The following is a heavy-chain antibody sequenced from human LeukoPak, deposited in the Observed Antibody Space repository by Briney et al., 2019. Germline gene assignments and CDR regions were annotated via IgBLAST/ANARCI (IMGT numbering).Heavy chain of an antibody. D-gene: IGHD3-10*01. CDR2: TSYDGNNK. CDR1: GFTFRTYA. V-gene: IGHV3-30-3*01. J-gene: IGHJ6*02. Sequence: AGGSLRLSCAASGFTFRTYAMHWVRQAPGKGLEWVAVTSYDGNNKYYADSVRGRFTISRDNYKNTLYLQMNSLRAEDTAVYYCARDRPLSAGGVIYFSYYGMDVWGQGTTVTVFS. CDR3: ARDRPLSAGGVIYFSYYGMDV.